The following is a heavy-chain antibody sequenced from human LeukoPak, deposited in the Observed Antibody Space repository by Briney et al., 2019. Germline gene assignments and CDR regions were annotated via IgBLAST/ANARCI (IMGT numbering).Heavy chain of an antibody. D-gene: IGHD6-19*01. V-gene: IGHV4-59*08. Sequence: SETLSLTCTVSGGSISSYYWSWIRQPPGKGLEWIGYIYYSGSTNYNPSLKSRVTISVDTSKNQFSLKLSSVTAADTAVYYCARRGGSGWYVYFDYRGQGTLVTVSS. CDR1: GGSISSYY. CDR2: IYYSGST. J-gene: IGHJ4*02. CDR3: ARRGGSGWYVYFDY.